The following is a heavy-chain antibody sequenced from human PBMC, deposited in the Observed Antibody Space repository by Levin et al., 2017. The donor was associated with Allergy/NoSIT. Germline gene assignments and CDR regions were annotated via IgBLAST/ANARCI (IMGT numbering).Heavy chain of an antibody. CDR2: ISSSSSYI. CDR1: GFTFSSYS. Sequence: GGSLKISCAASGFTFSSYSMNWVRQAPGKGLEWVSSISSSSSYIYYADSVKGRFTISRDNAKNSLYLQMNSLRAEDTAVYYCARGGGFGELLLNWFDPWGQGTLVTVSS. V-gene: IGHV3-21*01. J-gene: IGHJ5*02. CDR3: ARGGGFGELLLNWFDP. D-gene: IGHD3-10*01.